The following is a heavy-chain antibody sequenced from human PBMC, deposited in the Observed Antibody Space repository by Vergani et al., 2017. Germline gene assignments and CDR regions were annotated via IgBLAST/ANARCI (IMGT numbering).Heavy chain of an antibody. D-gene: IGHD4-17*01. CDR2: IVVGSGNT. Sequence: QMQLVQSGPEVKKPGTSVKVSCKASGFTFTSCAMQWVRQARGQRLEWIGWIVVGSGNTNYAQKFQERVTITRDMSTSTAYMELSSLRSEDTAVYYCAAVRLREGGYMDVWGKGTTVTVSS. V-gene: IGHV1-58*02. J-gene: IGHJ6*03. CDR1: GFTFTSCA. CDR3: AAVRLREGGYMDV.